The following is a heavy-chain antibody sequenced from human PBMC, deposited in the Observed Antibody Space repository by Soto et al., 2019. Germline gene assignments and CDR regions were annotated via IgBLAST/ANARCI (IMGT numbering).Heavy chain of an antibody. CDR2: ISYDGSTK. V-gene: IGHV3-30-3*01. Sequence: QVQLVESGGGVVQPGRSLRLSCAASGFTFSSYAMHWVRQAPGKGLEWVAVISYDGSTKYHADSAKGRLTISRDNSKNTLYLQMNSLRAEDTAMYYCARDGLYSSSWYRGMDVWGQGTTVTVSS. D-gene: IGHD6-13*01. J-gene: IGHJ6*02. CDR1: GFTFSSYA. CDR3: ARDGLYSSSWYRGMDV.